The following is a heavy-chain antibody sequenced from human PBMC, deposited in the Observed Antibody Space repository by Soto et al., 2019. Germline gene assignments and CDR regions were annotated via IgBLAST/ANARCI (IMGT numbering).Heavy chain of an antibody. CDR3: ARQILDYYSSGSYSNWFDP. J-gene: IGHJ5*02. CDR2: DYHTGNT. V-gene: IGHV4-39*01. Sequence: QLQLQGSGPGLVKPSETLSLTCTVAGGSVNNNGYYWALTRQPPGKGLEWIGSDYHTGNTYSNLSLKSRITMSVDTSKNQFSLTRRSVTAADTAVYYCARQILDYYSSGSYSNWFDPWGQGNLVTVSS. D-gene: IGHD3-10*01. CDR1: GGSVNNNGYY.